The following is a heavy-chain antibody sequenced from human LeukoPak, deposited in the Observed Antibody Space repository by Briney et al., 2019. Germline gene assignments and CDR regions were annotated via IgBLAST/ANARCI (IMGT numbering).Heavy chain of an antibody. CDR1: GFTFSSYA. D-gene: IGHD6-19*01. V-gene: IGHV3-23*01. J-gene: IGHJ3*02. CDR3: AKGRSGWPSDAFDI. CDR2: ISGGGGST. Sequence: TGGSLRLSCATSGFTFSSYAMSWVRQAPGKGLEWVSVISGGGGSTYYADSVKGRFTISRDNSKNTMYLQMNSLRAEDTAIYYCAKGRSGWPSDAFDIWGQGTLVTVSS.